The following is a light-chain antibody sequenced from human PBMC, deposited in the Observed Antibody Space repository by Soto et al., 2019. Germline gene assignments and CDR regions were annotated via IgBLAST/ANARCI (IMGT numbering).Light chain of an antibody. CDR3: SSYATSSTYV. J-gene: IGLJ1*01. CDR1: SSDVSRYNY. CDR2: DVS. V-gene: IGLV2-14*01. Sequence: QSVLTQPASVSGSPGQSITISCTGTSSDVSRYNYVSWYQQHPGKAPKLMIYDVSNRPSGASNRFSGSKSGNTASLTISGLHAEDEADYYCSSYATSSTYVFGTGTKVTVL.